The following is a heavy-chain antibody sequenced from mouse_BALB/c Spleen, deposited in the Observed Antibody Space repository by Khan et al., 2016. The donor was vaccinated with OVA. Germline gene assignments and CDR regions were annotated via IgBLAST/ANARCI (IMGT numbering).Heavy chain of an antibody. CDR3: DRNRIGTTNDGMDY. D-gene: IGHD2-14*01. J-gene: IGHJ4*01. CDR1: GFSLTCYG. Sequence: QVQLKQSGPGLVQPSQSLSITCTVSGFSLTCYGVHWVRQSQGKGLEWLGVIWCGGSSDFNAAFLSRLSISKDNSKSQVFFKMNRLQANDTARYYCDRNRIGTTNDGMDYWGQGTSDTVSA. CDR2: IWCGGSS. V-gene: IGHV2-2*02.